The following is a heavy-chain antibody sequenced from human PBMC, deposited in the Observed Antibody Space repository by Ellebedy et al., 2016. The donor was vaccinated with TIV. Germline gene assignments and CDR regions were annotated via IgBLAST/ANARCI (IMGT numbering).Heavy chain of an antibody. J-gene: IGHJ3*02. Sequence: MPSETLSLTCVVSGDSISSTNYFWGWIRQPPGKGLEWIGSLNYGGESYFDPSLRSRVTISLDTSKNQFSLQLSSVTAADTAVYYCARDKGATAFDIWGQGTMVTVSS. D-gene: IGHD1-26*01. CDR2: LNYGGES. V-gene: IGHV4-39*07. CDR1: GDSISSTNYF. CDR3: ARDKGATAFDI.